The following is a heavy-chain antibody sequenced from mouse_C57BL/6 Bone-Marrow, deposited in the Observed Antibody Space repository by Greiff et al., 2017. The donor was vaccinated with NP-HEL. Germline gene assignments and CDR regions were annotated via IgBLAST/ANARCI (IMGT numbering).Heavy chain of an antibody. J-gene: IGHJ4*01. Sequence: EVKLMESGGGLVKPGGSLKLSCAASGFTFSDYGMHWVRQAPEKGLEWVAYISSGSSTIYYADTVKGRFTISRDNAKNTLFLQMTSLRSEDTAMYYCARSGLLYPYYAMDYWGQGTSVTVSS. CDR1: GFTFSDYG. CDR3: ARSGLLYPYYAMDY. CDR2: ISSGSSTI. D-gene: IGHD2-12*01. V-gene: IGHV5-17*01.